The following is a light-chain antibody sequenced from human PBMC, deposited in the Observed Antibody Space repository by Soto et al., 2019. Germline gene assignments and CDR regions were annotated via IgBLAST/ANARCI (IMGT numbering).Light chain of an antibody. CDR3: QQYNDWPLT. CDR1: QSVSAE. CDR2: GSS. J-gene: IGKJ1*01. V-gene: IGKV3-15*01. Sequence: EIVMTQSPATLSVSPGESATLSCRASQSVSAELAWYQQKPGQAPRLLIYGSSTRAAGIPGRFSGSGSGTDFTLTISGLQSEDFAVYYCQQYNDWPLTFGQGTKVDNK.